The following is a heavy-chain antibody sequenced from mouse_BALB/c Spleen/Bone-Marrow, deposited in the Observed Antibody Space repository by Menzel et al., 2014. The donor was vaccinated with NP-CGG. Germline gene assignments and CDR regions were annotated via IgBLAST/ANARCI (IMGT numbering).Heavy chain of an antibody. D-gene: IGHD1-1*01. CDR1: GYTFTRYT. CDR3: TIRYYAMDY. Sequence: QVQLKESGAELARPGASAKMSCQASGYTFTRYTMHWEKQRPGQGLEWIGYINPSSAYTNYNQKFKDKATLTADKSSSTAYMQLSSLTSEDSAVYYCTIRYYAMDYWGQGTSVTVSS. J-gene: IGHJ4*01. V-gene: IGHV1-4*01. CDR2: INPSSAYT.